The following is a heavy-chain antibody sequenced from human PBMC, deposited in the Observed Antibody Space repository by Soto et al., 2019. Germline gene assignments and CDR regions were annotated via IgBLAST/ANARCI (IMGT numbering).Heavy chain of an antibody. D-gene: IGHD3-3*01. J-gene: IGHJ6*03. V-gene: IGHV4-59*08. CDR1: GGSISSNY. CDR3: ACLKIFGVVIPAPHYYMDV. CDR2: VFYIGST. Sequence: SETLSLTCTVSGGSISSNYWSWIRQPPGEALEWIGYVFYIGSTHYNPSLKSRVTISVDTSKNQFSLKLSSVTAADTAVYYCACLKIFGVVIPAPHYYMDVWGKGTTVTVSS.